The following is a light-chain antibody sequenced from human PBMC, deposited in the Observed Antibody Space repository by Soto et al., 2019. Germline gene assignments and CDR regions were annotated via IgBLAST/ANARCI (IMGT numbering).Light chain of an antibody. Sequence: QSPLAQAASVSGSLGQSITIACTGTTTDVGGYDYVSWYQQTHPGKAPKLMIYEVSKRPSGVSSRFSGSKSGNTASLTSSGLQAEDEADYYCRSSTSSSTPVLGGGTKVTVL. CDR2: EVS. CDR3: RSSTSSSTPV. CDR1: TTDVGGYDY. J-gene: IGLJ3*02. V-gene: IGLV2-14*01.